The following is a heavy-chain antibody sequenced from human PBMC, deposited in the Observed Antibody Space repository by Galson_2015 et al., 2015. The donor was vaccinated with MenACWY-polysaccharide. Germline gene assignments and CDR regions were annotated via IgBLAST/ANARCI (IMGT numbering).Heavy chain of an antibody. V-gene: IGHV3-23*01. CDR2: ISGSGGST. CDR1: GFTFSSYA. D-gene: IGHD6-13*01. CDR3: AKFGAAAGRADY. Sequence: SLRLSCAASGFTFSSYAMSWVRQAPGKGLEWVSAISGSGGSTYYADSVKGRFTISRDDSKNTLYLQMNSLRAEDTAVYYCAKFGAAAGRADYWGQGTLVTVSS. J-gene: IGHJ4*02.